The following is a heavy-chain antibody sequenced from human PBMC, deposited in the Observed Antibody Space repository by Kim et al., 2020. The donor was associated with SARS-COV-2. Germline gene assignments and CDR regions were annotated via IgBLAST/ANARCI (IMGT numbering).Heavy chain of an antibody. V-gene: IGHV4-59*01. J-gene: IGHJ2*01. CDR3: ARATVTTHFDL. Sequence: NSNPSLKSRVNISVDTSKNQFSLKLSSVTAADTAVYYCARATVTTHFDLWGRGTLVTVSS. D-gene: IGHD4-17*01.